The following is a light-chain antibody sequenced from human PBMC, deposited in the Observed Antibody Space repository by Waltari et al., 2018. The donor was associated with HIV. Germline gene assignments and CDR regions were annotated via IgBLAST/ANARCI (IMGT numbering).Light chain of an antibody. CDR2: GVS. CDR1: SSDVGGYNY. CDR3: SSYTIIGTPV. Sequence: QSALTQPASVSGSPGQSITISCTGTSSDVGGYNYVTWYQHSPGKAPQLILYGVSTRPSEVSSRFSGSTSGITSSRTISGLQTEDEADYYCSSYTIIGTPVFGTGTKVTVL. J-gene: IGLJ1*01. V-gene: IGLV2-14*03.